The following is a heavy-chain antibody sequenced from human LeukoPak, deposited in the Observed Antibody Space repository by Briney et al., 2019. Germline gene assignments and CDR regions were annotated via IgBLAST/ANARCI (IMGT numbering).Heavy chain of an antibody. CDR1: GYTFTSYG. CDR2: ISAYNGNT. CDR3: ARWDSSSGDAFDI. J-gene: IGHJ3*02. D-gene: IGHD6-6*01. V-gene: IGHV1-18*01. Sequence: ASVKVSCKASGYTFTSYGISWVRQAPGQGLEWMGWISAYNGNTNYAQNLQGRVTMTTDTSTSTAYMEMRNLGSDNPAVYYCARWDSSSGDAFDIWGQGTMVTVSS.